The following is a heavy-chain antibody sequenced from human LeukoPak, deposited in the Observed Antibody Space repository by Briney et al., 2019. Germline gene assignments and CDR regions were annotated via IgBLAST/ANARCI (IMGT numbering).Heavy chain of an antibody. CDR1: GFTFSSYA. V-gene: IGHV3-30-3*01. CDR3: ARSYCSGGSSWGYYYGMDV. CDR2: ISYDGSNK. D-gene: IGHD2-15*01. Sequence: PGGSLRLSCAASGFTFSSYAMHWVRQAPGKGLEWVAVISYDGSNKYYADSVKGRFTISRDNSKNTLYLQMNSLRAEDTAVYYCARSYCSGGSSWGYYYGMDVWGQGTTVTVSS. J-gene: IGHJ6*02.